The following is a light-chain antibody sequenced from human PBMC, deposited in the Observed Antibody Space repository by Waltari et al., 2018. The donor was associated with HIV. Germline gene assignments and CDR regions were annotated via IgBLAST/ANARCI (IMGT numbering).Light chain of an antibody. CDR1: SSDVGSYYL. CDR3: CSDAGSSTFVV. Sequence: QSALTQPASVSGSPGQSITISCTGTSSDVGSYYLVSWYQQHPGKAPKLMSYEVSKRPSGVFYRFLGSKSCNTSSLIISGLQAEDEADYYCCSDAGSSTFVVFGGGTKLTVL. CDR2: EVS. V-gene: IGLV2-23*02. J-gene: IGLJ2*01.